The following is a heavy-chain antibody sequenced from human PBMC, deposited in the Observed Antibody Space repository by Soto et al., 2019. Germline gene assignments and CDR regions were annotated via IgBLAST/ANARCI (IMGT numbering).Heavy chain of an antibody. D-gene: IGHD6-13*01. CDR3: ARDGPHIPAVGDV. V-gene: IGHV1-18*01. J-gene: IGHJ6*02. CDR2: ISAYNGDK. CDR1: GYTFINYG. Sequence: QVYLVQSGPEVKKPGASVKVSCKASGYTFINYGVSWVRQAPGQGLEWMGWISAYNGDKKYAQNVQGRVTLTTDTSTSTAYMEMRTLRSDDTAAYYCARDGPHIPAVGDVWGQGTTLTVSS.